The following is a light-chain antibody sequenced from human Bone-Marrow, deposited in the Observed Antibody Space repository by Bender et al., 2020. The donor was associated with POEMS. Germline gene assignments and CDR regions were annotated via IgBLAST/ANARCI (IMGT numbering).Light chain of an antibody. Sequence: QSVLTQPPSVSAAPGQKVTISCTGSSSNTGSGYDINWYQQLPGTAPKLLIYGYNNRPSGVPDRFSGSKSGNTASLTISGLQADDEADYYCCSYVHSSTLLFGGGTKLTVL. J-gene: IGLJ2*01. V-gene: IGLV1-40*01. CDR3: CSYVHSSTLL. CDR2: GYN. CDR1: SSNTGSGYD.